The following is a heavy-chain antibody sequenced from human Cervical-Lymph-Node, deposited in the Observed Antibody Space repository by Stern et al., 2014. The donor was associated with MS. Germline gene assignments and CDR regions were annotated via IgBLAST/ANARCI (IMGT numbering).Heavy chain of an antibody. D-gene: IGHD6-13*01. CDR2: IFPVFGTP. CDR3: ALSSETSDRWYSLGYDL. Sequence: QVQLVQSGAEVTKPGSSVKVSCKASGGTFSKFPSSWVRQAPGQGLEWMGGIFPVFGTPTYAQEFRGRVTITADVSTSTVYMELSSLRSDDTAVYYCALSSETSDRWYSLGYDLWCQGTLVTVSS. V-gene: IGHV1-69*01. J-gene: IGHJ5*02. CDR1: GGTFSKFP.